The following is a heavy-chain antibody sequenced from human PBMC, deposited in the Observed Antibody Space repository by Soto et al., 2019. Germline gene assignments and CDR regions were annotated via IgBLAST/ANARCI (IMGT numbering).Heavy chain of an antibody. J-gene: IGHJ6*02. CDR1: GFTVSGVTFSSYT. CDR3: ARGSEGGLDV. D-gene: IGHD3-3*01. CDR2: ISSSGNYI. V-gene: IGHV3-21*01. Sequence: EMQLVESGGGLVKPGGSLRLSCAASGFTVSGVTFSSYTMNWVRQAPGQGLDWVSSISSSGNYIFYADSMKGRIIISRDNAKNSLYLQMNSLRPEDTAVYYCARGSEGGLDVWGQGTTVTVSS.